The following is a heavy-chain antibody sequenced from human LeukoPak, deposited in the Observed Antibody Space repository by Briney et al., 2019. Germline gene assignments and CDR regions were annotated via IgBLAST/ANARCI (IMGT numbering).Heavy chain of an antibody. CDR2: TYYRSTWYN. CDR3: ARDHHYYDSSGYYYYFDY. J-gene: IGHJ4*02. D-gene: IGHD3-22*01. V-gene: IGHV6-1*01. Sequence: SQTLSLTCAISGDSVSSNSVTWNWIRQSPSRGLEWLGRTYYRSTWYNDYAVSVRGRITINPDTSKNQFSLQLNSVTPEDTAVYYCARDHHYYDSSGYYYYFDYWGQGTLVTVSS. CDR1: GDSVSSNSVT.